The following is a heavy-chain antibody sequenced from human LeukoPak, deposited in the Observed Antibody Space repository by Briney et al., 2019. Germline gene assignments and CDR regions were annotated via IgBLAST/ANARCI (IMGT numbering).Heavy chain of an antibody. D-gene: IGHD3-16*01. J-gene: IGHJ4*02. Sequence: GGSLRLSCALSGFTFGSYSMNWVRQAPGKGLEWVSIISPESRTIFYADSVKGRFTISRDNAKNSLYLQMSSLRAEDTAVYYCAASSPGGPIDYWDQGALVTVSS. V-gene: IGHV3-21*01. CDR1: GFTFGSYS. CDR3: AASSPGGPIDY. CDR2: ISPESRTI.